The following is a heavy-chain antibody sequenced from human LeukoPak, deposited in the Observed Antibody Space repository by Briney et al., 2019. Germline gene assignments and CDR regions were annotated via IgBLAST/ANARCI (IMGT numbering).Heavy chain of an antibody. V-gene: IGHV3-23*01. CDR1: RFTFSNYA. J-gene: IGHJ4*02. D-gene: IGHD6-6*01. CDR3: AKTSLATAVGAHCLDS. Sequence: GGSLRLSCAASRFTFSNYAMSWVRQAPGKGLEWVSTISTTGGGTYYADSAKGRFTISRDNSKKTLFLQLNSLRDDDTAIYYCAKTSLATAVGAHCLDSWGQGTLIIVSS. CDR2: ISTTGGGT.